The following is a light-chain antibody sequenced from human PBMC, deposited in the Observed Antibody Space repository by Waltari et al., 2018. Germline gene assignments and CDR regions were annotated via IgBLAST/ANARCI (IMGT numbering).Light chain of an antibody. CDR3: QHRTTWPPSLT. CDR2: DTS. V-gene: IGKV3-11*01. J-gene: IGKJ4*01. Sequence: IVLTQSPATLSLSPGERETLSSRASQSISSSLAWYQQKPGQAPRLLIYDTSKRATVIPARFSGSGSGTDFTLTISSLEPEDFAVYYCQHRTTWPPSLTFGGGTRVEVK. CDR1: QSISSS.